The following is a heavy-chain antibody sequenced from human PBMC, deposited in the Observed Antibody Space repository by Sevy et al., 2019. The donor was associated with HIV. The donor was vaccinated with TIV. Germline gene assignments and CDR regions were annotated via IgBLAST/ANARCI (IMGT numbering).Heavy chain of an antibody. Sequence: GGSLRLSCAASGFTFSSYWMSWVRQAPGKGLEWVANIKQDGSEKYYVDSVKGRFTISRDNAKNSLYLQMNGLGAEDTAVYYCARDQGYGDYLFDYWGQGTLVTVSS. J-gene: IGHJ4*02. CDR1: GFTFSSYW. CDR2: IKQDGSEK. CDR3: ARDQGYGDYLFDY. D-gene: IGHD4-17*01. V-gene: IGHV3-7*01.